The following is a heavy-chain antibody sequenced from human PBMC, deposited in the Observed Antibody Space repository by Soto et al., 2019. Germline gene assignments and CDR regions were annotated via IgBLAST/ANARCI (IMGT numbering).Heavy chain of an antibody. V-gene: IGHV4-59*01. CDR2: IYHSGST. Sequence: QVQLQESGPGLVKPSETLSLTCSVSGGSITTYYWSWIRQPPGKGLEWIGYIYHSGSTNYNPSLKSPVTILVDTSKNPFSLKVSSVTAADTAVYFCARFSPTYGMDVWGQGTTVTVSS. CDR3: ARFSPTYGMDV. J-gene: IGHJ6*02. CDR1: GGSITTYY.